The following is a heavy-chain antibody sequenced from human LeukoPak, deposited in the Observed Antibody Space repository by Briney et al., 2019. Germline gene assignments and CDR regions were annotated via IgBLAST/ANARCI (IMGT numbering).Heavy chain of an antibody. Sequence: SETLSLTCTVSGGSISSGAYYWSWLRQRPGKGLEWIGYIYYSGSTYYNPSLKSRVTISVDRPKNQFSLKLSSLTAADTAVYYCARVCRYCSGGSCYSPYGPWGQGTLVTVSS. CDR3: ARVCRYCSGGSCYSPYGP. D-gene: IGHD2-15*01. CDR2: IYYSGST. V-gene: IGHV4-31*03. J-gene: IGHJ5*02. CDR1: GGSISSGAYY.